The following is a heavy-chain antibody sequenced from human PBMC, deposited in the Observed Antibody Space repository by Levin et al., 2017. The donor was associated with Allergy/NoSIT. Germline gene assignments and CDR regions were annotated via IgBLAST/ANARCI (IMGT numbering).Heavy chain of an antibody. D-gene: IGHD4-23*01. V-gene: IGHV3-53*01. CDR2: IYSGGST. CDR1: GFPVSSNY. J-gene: IGHJ2*01. CDR3: ARLCGGISRRSSAYGYFDL. Sequence: LSLTCAASGFPVSSNYMSWVRQAPGKGLEWVSVIYSGGSTYYADSVKGRFTISRDNSKNTLYLQMNSLRAEDTAVYYCARLCGGISRRSSAYGYFDLWGRGTLVTVSS.